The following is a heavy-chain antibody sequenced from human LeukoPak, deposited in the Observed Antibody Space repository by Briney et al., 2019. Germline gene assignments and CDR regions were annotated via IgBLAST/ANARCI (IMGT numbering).Heavy chain of an antibody. J-gene: IGHJ6*02. Sequence: SVTVSFTSSGGTFSSYAISWVRHAPRQCLEWMGRIIPILGIANYAQKFQGRVTINADKSTSTDDVERSSLRSEDVSVYYCAREKMRDGYNYVYSDYGMDVWGQGTRVSVS. D-gene: IGHD5-24*01. CDR1: GGTFSSYA. V-gene: IGHV1-69*04. CDR3: AREKMRDGYNYVYSDYGMDV. CDR2: IIPILGIA.